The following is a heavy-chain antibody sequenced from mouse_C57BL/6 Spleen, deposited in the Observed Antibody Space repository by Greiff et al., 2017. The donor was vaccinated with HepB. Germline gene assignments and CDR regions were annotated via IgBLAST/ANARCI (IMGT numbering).Heavy chain of an antibody. CDR3: TTGYYGSKGFDY. CDR1: GFNIKDDY. CDR2: IDPENGDT. D-gene: IGHD1-1*01. J-gene: IGHJ2*01. Sequence: DVKLQESGAELVRPGASVKLSCTASGFNIKDDYMHWVKQRPEQGLEWIGWIDPENGDTEYASKFQGKATITADTSSNTAYLQLSSLTSEDTAVYYCTTGYYGSKGFDYWGQGTTLTVSS. V-gene: IGHV14-4*01.